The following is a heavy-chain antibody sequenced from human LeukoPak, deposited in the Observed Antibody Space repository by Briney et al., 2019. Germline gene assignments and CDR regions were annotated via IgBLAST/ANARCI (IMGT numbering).Heavy chain of an antibody. Sequence: SETLPLTCTVSGGSITSGNYYWSWIRQYPGKGLEWIGYIYSSGSTYYNPSLKSRVTISVDTSKNQFFLKLNSVTAADTAVFYCARASGNCFDPWGQGTLVTVSS. V-gene: IGHV4-31*03. CDR2: IYSSGST. CDR1: GGSITSGNYY. CDR3: ARASGNCFDP. D-gene: IGHD1-26*01. J-gene: IGHJ5*02.